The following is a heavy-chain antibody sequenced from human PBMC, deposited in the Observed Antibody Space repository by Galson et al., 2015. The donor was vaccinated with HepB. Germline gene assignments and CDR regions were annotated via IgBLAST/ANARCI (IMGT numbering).Heavy chain of an antibody. D-gene: IGHD6-13*01. V-gene: IGHV3-30*02. CDR3: AREKAAAAGTGVLDY. CDR2: IRYDGSDK. CDR1: GFIFKNFG. J-gene: IGHJ4*02. Sequence: SLRLSCAASGFIFKNFGMHWVRQAPGKGLEWVAFIRYDGSDKYYADSVKGRFTISRDNSKNTLYLQMNSLRAEDTAVYYCAREKAAAAGTGVLDYWGQGTLVTVSS.